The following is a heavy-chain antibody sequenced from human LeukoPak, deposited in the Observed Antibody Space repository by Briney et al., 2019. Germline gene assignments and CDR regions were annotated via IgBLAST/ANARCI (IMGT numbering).Heavy chain of an antibody. CDR1: GGSISSGGYS. CDR2: IYHSGST. J-gene: IGHJ5*02. V-gene: IGHV4-30-2*01. CDR3: ARSPLLLNWFDP. Sequence: PSETLSLTCTVSGGSISSGGYSWSWIRQPPGKGLEWIGYIYHSGSTYYNPSLKSRVTISVDTSKNQFSLKLSSVTAADTAVYYCARSPLLLNWFDPWGQGTLVTVSS. D-gene: IGHD2-15*01.